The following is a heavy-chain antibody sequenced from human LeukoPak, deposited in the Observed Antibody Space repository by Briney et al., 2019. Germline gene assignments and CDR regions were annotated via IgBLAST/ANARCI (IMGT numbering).Heavy chain of an antibody. CDR2: IHSSGNT. D-gene: IGHD3-10*01. V-gene: IGHV4-4*07. CDR1: GGSISSYY. J-gene: IGHJ5*02. CDR3: AKVYGSAEGFDP. Sequence: SETLSLTCTVSGGSISSYYWGWIRQSAGKRLEWIGRIHSSGNTNYNPSLKSRVTMSIDTSKNQFSLKLSSVTAADTAVYYCAKVYGSAEGFDPWGQGTLVTVSS.